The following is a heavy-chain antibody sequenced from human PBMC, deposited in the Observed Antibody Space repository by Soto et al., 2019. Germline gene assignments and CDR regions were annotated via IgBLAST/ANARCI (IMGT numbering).Heavy chain of an antibody. D-gene: IGHD5-12*01. CDR3: ARNSGYEDYYYYGMDV. CDR2: ISYDGSNK. V-gene: IGHV3-30-3*01. CDR1: GFTFSTYS. Sequence: GGSLRLSCAASGFTFSTYSIHWVRQAPGKGLEWVALISYDGSNKYYADSVKGRFTISRDNSKNTLYLQMNSLRAEDTAVYYCARNSGYEDYYYYGMDVWGQGTTVTVSS. J-gene: IGHJ6*02.